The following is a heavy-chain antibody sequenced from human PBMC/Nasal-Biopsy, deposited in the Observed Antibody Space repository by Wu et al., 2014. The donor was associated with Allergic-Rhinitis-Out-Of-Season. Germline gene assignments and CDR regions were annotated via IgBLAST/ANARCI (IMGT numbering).Heavy chain of an antibody. Sequence: TLSLTCTVSGGSISSYYWSWIRQSPGKGLEWIGYIYYSGDTNYNPSLKSRATISVDTSKNQFSLKLSSVSAADTAVYYCAKGCSSISCRQNDYYGMDVWGQGTTVTVSS. D-gene: IGHD2-2*01. CDR3: AKGCSSISCRQNDYYGMDV. CDR2: IYYSGDT. CDR1: GGSISSYY. V-gene: IGHV4-59*08. J-gene: IGHJ6*02.